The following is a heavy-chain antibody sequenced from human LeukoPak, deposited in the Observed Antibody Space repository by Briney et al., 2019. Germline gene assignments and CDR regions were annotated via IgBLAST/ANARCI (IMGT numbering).Heavy chain of an antibody. J-gene: IGHJ3*02. CDR3: ARDYDSSGYSDAFDI. Sequence: GGSLRLSCAASGFTFDDYGMSWVRQAPGKGLEWVSGINWNGGSTGYADSVKGRFTISRDSAKNSLYLQMNSLRAEDTALYYCARDYDSSGYSDAFDIWGQGTMVTVSS. D-gene: IGHD3-22*01. CDR1: GFTFDDYG. CDR2: INWNGGST. V-gene: IGHV3-20*04.